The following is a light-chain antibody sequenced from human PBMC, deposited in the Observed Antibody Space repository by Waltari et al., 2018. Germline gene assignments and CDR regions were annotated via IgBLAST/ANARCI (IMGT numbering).Light chain of an antibody. J-gene: IGKJ1*01. CDR3: QKYGSLPAT. Sequence: EIVLTQSPATLSLSPGERATLSCRASQSVSRTLAWYQQKPGQAPKPLIYDASTRASGIPDRFSGGGFGTDFSLTISRLEPEDFGVYYCQKYGSLPATFGQGTTVEIK. CDR1: QSVSRT. CDR2: DAS. V-gene: IGKV3-20*01.